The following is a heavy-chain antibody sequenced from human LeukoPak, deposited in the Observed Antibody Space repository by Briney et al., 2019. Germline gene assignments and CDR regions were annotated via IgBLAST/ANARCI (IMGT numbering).Heavy chain of an antibody. Sequence: PGGSLRLSCAASEFSVGSNYMTWVRQAPGKGLEWVSLIYSGGSTYYADSVKGRFTISRDNSKNMLYLQMNSLRAEDTAVYYCAREGGYSYGNDYWGQGTLVTVSS. CDR3: AREGGYSYGNDY. V-gene: IGHV3-53*01. CDR1: EFSVGSNY. D-gene: IGHD5-18*01. J-gene: IGHJ4*02. CDR2: IYSGGST.